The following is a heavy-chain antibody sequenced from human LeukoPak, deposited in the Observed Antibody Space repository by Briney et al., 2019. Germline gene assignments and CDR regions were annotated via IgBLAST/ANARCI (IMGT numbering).Heavy chain of an antibody. J-gene: IGHJ6*02. CDR1: GFTFSSYA. CDR3: AKVHFSGWSYYGMDV. Sequence: PGGSLRLSCAASGFTFSSYAMSWVRQAPGKGLEWVSAISGSGGSTYYAASVKGRFTISRDNSKNWLYLQMNSLRAEDTAVYYCAKVHFSGWSYYGMDVWGQGTTVTVSS. CDR2: ISGSGGST. V-gene: IGHV3-23*01. D-gene: IGHD6-19*01.